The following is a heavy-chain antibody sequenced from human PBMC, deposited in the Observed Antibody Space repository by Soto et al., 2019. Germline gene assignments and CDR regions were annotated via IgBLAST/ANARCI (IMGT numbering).Heavy chain of an antibody. J-gene: IGHJ6*02. V-gene: IGHV4-4*02. CDR1: GGSISSSNW. CDR3: ARERAFGESSPGYYYYGMDV. D-gene: IGHD3-10*01. CDR2: IYHRGST. Sequence: QVQLQESGPGLVKPSGTLSLTCAVSGGSISSSNWWSWVRQTPGKGLEWIGEIYHRGSTNYNPSLKSRVTISVDKSKNQFSLKLSSVSAADTAVYYCARERAFGESSPGYYYYGMDVWGQGTTVTVSS.